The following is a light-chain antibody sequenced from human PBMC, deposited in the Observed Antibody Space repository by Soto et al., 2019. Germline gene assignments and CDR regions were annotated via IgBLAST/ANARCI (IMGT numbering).Light chain of an antibody. Sequence: DIQMTQSPSTLSASVGDRVTITCRASQSFSTWLAWYQQKPGKAPKLLIYKASSLDSGVPSRFSGSESGTEFTLTISSLQPDDFATYYCQQYNNFPRTFGGGTKVEV. CDR2: KAS. CDR1: QSFSTW. CDR3: QQYNNFPRT. V-gene: IGKV1-5*03. J-gene: IGKJ4*01.